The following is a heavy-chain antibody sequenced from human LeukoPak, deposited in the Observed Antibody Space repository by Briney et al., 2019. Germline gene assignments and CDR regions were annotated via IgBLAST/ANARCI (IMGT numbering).Heavy chain of an antibody. Sequence: SETLSLTCTVSGGSISSSSYYWGWIRQPPGKGLEWIGSIYYSGSTYYNPSLKSRVTISVDTSKNQFSLKLSSVTAADTAVYYCARVKVKLVVPAAKGYYYYMDVWGKGTTVTVSS. J-gene: IGHJ6*03. CDR3: ARVKVKLVVPAAKGYYYYMDV. CDR1: GGSISSSSYY. CDR2: IYYSGST. V-gene: IGHV4-39*07. D-gene: IGHD2-2*01.